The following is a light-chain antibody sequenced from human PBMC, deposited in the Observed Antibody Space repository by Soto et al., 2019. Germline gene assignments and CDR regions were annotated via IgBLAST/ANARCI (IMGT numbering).Light chain of an antibody. CDR3: QSYDSSLSGV. V-gene: IGLV1-40*01. Sequence: QSVLTQPPSVSGAPGQRVTISCTGSSSNIGAGYDVHWYQQFPGTAPKLLIYGNSNRPSGVPDRLSGSKSGTSASLAITGLQAEDEADYYCQSYDSSLSGVFGSGTKLTVL. J-gene: IGLJ1*01. CDR2: GNS. CDR1: SSNIGAGYD.